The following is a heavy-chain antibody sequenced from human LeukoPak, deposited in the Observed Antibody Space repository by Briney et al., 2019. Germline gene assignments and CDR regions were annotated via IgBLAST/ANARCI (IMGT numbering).Heavy chain of an antibody. CDR1: GFTFSSYG. Sequence: GGSLRLSCAASGFTFSSYGMHWVRQAPGKGLEWVAVISYDGSNKYYADSVKGRFTISRDSSKNTLYLQMNSLRAEDTAVYYCAKGIAVAGAFDYWGQGTLVTVSS. D-gene: IGHD6-19*01. J-gene: IGHJ4*02. CDR3: AKGIAVAGAFDY. CDR2: ISYDGSNK. V-gene: IGHV3-30*18.